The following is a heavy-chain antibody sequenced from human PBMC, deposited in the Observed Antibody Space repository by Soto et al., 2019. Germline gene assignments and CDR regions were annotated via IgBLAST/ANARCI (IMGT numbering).Heavy chain of an antibody. J-gene: IGHJ6*02. Sequence: QVQLVQSGAEVQKPGSSVKVSCKASGGTFSSYAISWVRQAPGQGLEWMGGIIPIFGTANYAQKFQGRVTITADESTSTAYMELSSLRSEDTAVYYCARDSFSSSWASYYYYGMDVWGQGTTVTVSS. CDR2: IIPIFGTA. V-gene: IGHV1-69*01. CDR3: ARDSFSSSWASYYYYGMDV. D-gene: IGHD6-13*01. CDR1: GGTFSSYA.